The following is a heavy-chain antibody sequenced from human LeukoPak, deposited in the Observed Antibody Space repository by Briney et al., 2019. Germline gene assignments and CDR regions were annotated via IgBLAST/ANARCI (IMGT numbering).Heavy chain of an antibody. D-gene: IGHD1-26*01. CDR2: IRYDGSNK. Sequence: PGGSLRLSCAASGFTFSSYGMHWVRQAPGKGLEWVAFIRYDGSNKYYADSVKGRFTISRDNSKNTLYLQMNSLRAEDTAIYYCAAKYSGKRAFDYWGQGTLVTVSS. J-gene: IGHJ4*02. V-gene: IGHV3-30*02. CDR3: AAKYSGKRAFDY. CDR1: GFTFSSYG.